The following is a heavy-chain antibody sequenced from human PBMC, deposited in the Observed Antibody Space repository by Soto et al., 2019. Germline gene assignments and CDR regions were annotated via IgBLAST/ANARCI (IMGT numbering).Heavy chain of an antibody. CDR2: IIPIFGTA. V-gene: IGHV1-69*01. J-gene: IGHJ6*02. Sequence: QVQLVQSGAEVKKPGSSVKVSCKASGGTFSSYAISWVRQAPGQGLEWMGVIIPIFGTANYAQKFQGRVTITADESTSTAYMELGSMRSEDTAVYYCARDAFSEEQWLSPKSYYGMDVWGQGTTVTVSS. CDR3: ARDAFSEEQWLSPKSYYGMDV. CDR1: GGTFSSYA. D-gene: IGHD6-19*01.